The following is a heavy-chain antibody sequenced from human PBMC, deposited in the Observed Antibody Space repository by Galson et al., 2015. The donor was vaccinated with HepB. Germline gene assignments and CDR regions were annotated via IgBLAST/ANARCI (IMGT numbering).Heavy chain of an antibody. J-gene: IGHJ6*02. V-gene: IGHV3-30*18. CDR1: GFSFKSYG. D-gene: IGHD3-10*01. Sequence: SLRLSCAGSGFSFKSYGMHWVRQAPGKGLEWVAVISYDGSTKYYADSVKGRFTISRDNSKNTVSLQMNNLRAEDAAVFYCAKDGCYYARDSLYGIDVWGQGTTVIVSS. CDR2: ISYDGSTK. CDR3: AKDGCYYARDSLYGIDV.